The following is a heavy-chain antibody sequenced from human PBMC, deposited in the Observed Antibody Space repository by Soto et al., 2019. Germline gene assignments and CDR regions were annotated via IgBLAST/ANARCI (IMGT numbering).Heavy chain of an antibody. J-gene: IGHJ4*02. CDR3: AKRRGAGGHFDY. CDR2: VSIGGST. CDR1: VFTFSSYA. V-gene: IGHV3-23*01. Sequence: WRSLRVSCSASVFTFSSYAMGWVRQGPGKGLEWVAVVSIGGSTHYADSVRGRFTISRDNSKNTLSLQMNGLTAEDTAVYFCAKRRGAGGHFDYWRQGALVTVSS. D-gene: IGHD2-15*01.